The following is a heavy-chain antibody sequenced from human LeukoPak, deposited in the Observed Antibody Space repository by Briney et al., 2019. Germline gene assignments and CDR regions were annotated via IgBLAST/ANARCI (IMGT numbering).Heavy chain of an antibody. D-gene: IGHD2-15*01. CDR3: AKDGSCSGGSCSRGPYYFDY. CDR1: GFTFSSYW. J-gene: IGHJ4*02. Sequence: GGSLRLSCAASGFTFSSYWMSWVRQAPGKGLEWVSATSGSGGSTYYADSVKGRFTISRDNSKNTLYLQMNSLRAEDTAVYYCAKDGSCSGGSCSRGPYYFDYWGQGTLVTVSS. CDR2: TSGSGGST. V-gene: IGHV3-23*01.